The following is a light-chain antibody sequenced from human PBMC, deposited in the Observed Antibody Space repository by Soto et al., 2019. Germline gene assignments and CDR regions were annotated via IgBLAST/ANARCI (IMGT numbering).Light chain of an antibody. CDR2: DVS. V-gene: IGLV2-14*01. CDR3: SSYTSQSTVV. CDR1: RSDVGGYNY. J-gene: IGLJ3*02. Sequence: QLVLTQPASVSGSPGQSIAISCTGTRSDVGGYNYVSWYQQPPGKAPKLIIYDVSDRPSGVSTRFSGSKSGNTASLTISGLQADDEADYYCSSYTSQSTVVFGGGTKVTVL.